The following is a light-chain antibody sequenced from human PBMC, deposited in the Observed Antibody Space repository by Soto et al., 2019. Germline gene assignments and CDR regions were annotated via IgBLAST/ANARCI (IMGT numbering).Light chain of an antibody. Sequence: DIQMTQSPSSLSASVGDRVTITCRASQGIRNYLNWYQQKPGKAPKLLIYAASSLQSGVPSRFSGSRSGTDFTLTISSLQPEDSASYFCKQSSSAPLTFGGGTKVEIK. CDR1: QGIRNY. J-gene: IGKJ4*01. CDR3: KQSSSAPLT. CDR2: AAS. V-gene: IGKV1-39*01.